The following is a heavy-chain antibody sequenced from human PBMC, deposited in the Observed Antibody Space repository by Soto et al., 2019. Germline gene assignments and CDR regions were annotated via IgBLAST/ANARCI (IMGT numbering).Heavy chain of an antibody. V-gene: IGHV3-23*01. CDR3: ARGV. J-gene: IGHJ4*02. Sequence: EVQVSESGGGLVQPGGSLRLSCATSGFTFSNYPMNWVRQAPGKGLEWVSGISAGGDRTYYGDSVKGRFTIFRDNSKNSVALRMNSLRVEDTAVYYCARGVWGQGTLVTVSS. D-gene: IGHD3-16*01. CDR1: GFTFSNYP. CDR2: ISAGGDRT.